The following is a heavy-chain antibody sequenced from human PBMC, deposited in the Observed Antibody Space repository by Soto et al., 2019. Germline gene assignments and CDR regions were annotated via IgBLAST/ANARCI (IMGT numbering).Heavy chain of an antibody. J-gene: IGHJ4*02. CDR2: INHSGST. V-gene: IGHV4-34*01. CDR1: GGSFSGYY. D-gene: IGHD2-15*01. CDR3: ATYCSGGSCRFDY. Sequence: QVQLQQWGAGLLKPSETLSLTCAVYGGSFSGYYWSWIRQPPGKGLEWIGEINHSGSTNYNPSLNSRVTISVDTSKNQFSLKLSSVTAADTAVYYCATYCSGGSCRFDYRGKGTLVTVSS.